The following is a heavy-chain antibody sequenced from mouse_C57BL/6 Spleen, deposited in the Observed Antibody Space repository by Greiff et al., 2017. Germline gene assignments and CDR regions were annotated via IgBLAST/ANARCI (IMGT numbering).Heavy chain of an antibody. CDR2: IYPGSGNT. Sequence: QVQLQQSGPELVKPGASVKISCKASGYSFTSYYIHWVKQRPGQGLAWIGWIYPGSGNTKYNEKFKGKATLTADTSSSTAYMQLSSLTSEDSAVYYCARGGVVDWYFDVWGTGTTVTVSS. D-gene: IGHD1-1*01. J-gene: IGHJ1*03. CDR3: ARGGVVDWYFDV. V-gene: IGHV1-66*01. CDR1: GYSFTSYY.